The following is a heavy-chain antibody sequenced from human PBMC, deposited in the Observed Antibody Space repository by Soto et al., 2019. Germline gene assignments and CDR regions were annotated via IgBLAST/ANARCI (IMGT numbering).Heavy chain of an antibody. CDR1: GGSISSYY. J-gene: IGHJ6*02. CDR3: AREWIGVDTARVGYYYYGMDV. D-gene: IGHD5-18*01. Sequence: GTLSLTCTVSGGSISSYYWSWIRQPSGKGLEWIGRIYTSGSTNYNPSLKSRVTMSVDTSKNQFSLKLSSVTAADTAVYYCAREWIGVDTARVGYYYYGMDVWGQGTTVTVSS. CDR2: IYTSGST. V-gene: IGHV4-4*07.